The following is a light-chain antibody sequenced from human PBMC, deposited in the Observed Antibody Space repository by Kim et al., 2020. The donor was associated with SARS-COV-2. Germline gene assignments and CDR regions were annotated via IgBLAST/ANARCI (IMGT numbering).Light chain of an antibody. CDR3: AAWDDSLNGVV. CDR1: SSNIGSNT. CDR2: SND. J-gene: IGLJ2*01. Sequence: GPRVTISCSGSSSNIGSNTVNWYQLLPGPGPKLLIYSNDARPSGVPDRLSGSKSGTSASLAISGLQSDDEADYYCAAWDDSLNGVVFGGGTQLTVL. V-gene: IGLV1-44*01.